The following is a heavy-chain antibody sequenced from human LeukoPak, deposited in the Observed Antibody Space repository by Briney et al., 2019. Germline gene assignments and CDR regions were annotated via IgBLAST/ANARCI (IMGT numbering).Heavy chain of an antibody. D-gene: IGHD5-18*01. CDR3: VKDRGGYSYGFDY. CDR2: IWYDGSNK. V-gene: IGHV3-33*06. J-gene: IGHJ4*02. CDR1: GFTFSRYG. Sequence: GRSLRLSCAASGFTFSRYGMNWVRQAPGKGLEWVANIWYDGSNKYYRDSLKGRFTISRDNAKNTLYLQMSSLRAEDTAVYYCVKDRGGYSYGFDYWGQGTLVTVSS.